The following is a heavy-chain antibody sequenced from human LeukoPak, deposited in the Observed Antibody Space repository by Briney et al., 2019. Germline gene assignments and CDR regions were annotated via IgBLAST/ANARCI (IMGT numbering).Heavy chain of an antibody. CDR3: ARRTYNWNEYFFDH. D-gene: IGHD1-1*01. CDR1: GGSMSGYY. Sequence: PSETLSLTCTISGGSMSGYYWSWIRQSPGKGLEWIGYIYYSGSTNYNPSLKSRVTISVDTSKNQFSLKLSSVTAAGTAVYYCARRTYNWNEYFFDHWGQGTLVTVSS. V-gene: IGHV4-59*08. J-gene: IGHJ4*02. CDR2: IYYSGST.